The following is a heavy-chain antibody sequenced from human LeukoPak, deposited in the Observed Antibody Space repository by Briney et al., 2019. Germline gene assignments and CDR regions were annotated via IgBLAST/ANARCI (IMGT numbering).Heavy chain of an antibody. CDR2: ISGSGGST. Sequence: GGSLRLSCAASGFTFSSYAMSWVRQAPGKGLEWVSAISGSGGSTYYAASVEGRLTISRDNSKNTLYLQMNSLRAEDTAVYYCAKDNYDILTGYRSRIAWGQGTLVTVSS. J-gene: IGHJ5*02. D-gene: IGHD3-9*01. V-gene: IGHV3-23*01. CDR1: GFTFSSYA. CDR3: AKDNYDILTGYRSRIA.